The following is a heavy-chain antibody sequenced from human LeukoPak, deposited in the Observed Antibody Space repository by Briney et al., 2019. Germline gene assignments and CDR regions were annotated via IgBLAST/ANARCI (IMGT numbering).Heavy chain of an antibody. Sequence: GESLQISCKGSGYIFTSDWIGWVRQMPGKGLEWMGIIYPGESETRYSPSFQGQVTISADKSISAAYLQWSSLKASDTAMYYCARAVQNVVRGLIEPFDIWGQGTMVTVSS. CDR1: GYIFTSDW. V-gene: IGHV5-51*01. J-gene: IGHJ3*02. CDR3: ARAVQNVVRGLIEPFDI. CDR2: IYPGESET. D-gene: IGHD3-10*01.